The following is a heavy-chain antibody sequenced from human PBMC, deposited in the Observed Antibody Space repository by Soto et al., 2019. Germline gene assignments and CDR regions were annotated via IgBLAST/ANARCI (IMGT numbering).Heavy chain of an antibody. CDR2: MSYDGITT. CDR1: GFSFSNYG. D-gene: IGHD3-10*01. CDR3: AKESITPIDPGRDY. V-gene: IGHV3-30*18. J-gene: IGHJ4*02. Sequence: HPGGSLRLSCAASGFSFSNYGMHWVRQAPGKGLEWVAVMSYDGITTYYGDSVKGRFTVSRDNSKNTLYLQMNSLRPDDTAIYYCAKESITPIDPGRDYWGQGTQVTVSS.